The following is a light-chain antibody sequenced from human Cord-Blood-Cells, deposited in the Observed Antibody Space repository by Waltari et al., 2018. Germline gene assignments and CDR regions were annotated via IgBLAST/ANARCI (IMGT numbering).Light chain of an antibody. CDR2: GAS. CDR1: QSVSSSY. V-gene: IGKV3-20*01. CDR3: QQYGSSPLT. Sequence: EIVLTQSPGTLSLSPGERATLYGRASQSVSSSYLAWYQQKPGQAPRLLIYGASSRATGIPDRFSGSGSGTDFTLTISRLEPEDFAVYYCQQYGSSPLTFGGGTKVEIK. J-gene: IGKJ4*01.